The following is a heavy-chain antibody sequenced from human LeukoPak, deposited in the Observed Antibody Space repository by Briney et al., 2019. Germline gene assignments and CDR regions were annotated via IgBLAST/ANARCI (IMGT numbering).Heavy chain of an antibody. V-gene: IGHV3-23*01. CDR2: ISGSGAST. D-gene: IGHD4-17*01. CDR3: ANAPAYGLPLY. CDR1: GFTFRSYA. Sequence: GGSLGLSCAASGFTFRSYAMSWVRQAPGKGLEWVSGISGSGASTYYADSVKGRFTISRDNSKNTLYLQMTSLRAEDTAVYYCANAPAYGLPLYWGQGTLVSVSS. J-gene: IGHJ4*02.